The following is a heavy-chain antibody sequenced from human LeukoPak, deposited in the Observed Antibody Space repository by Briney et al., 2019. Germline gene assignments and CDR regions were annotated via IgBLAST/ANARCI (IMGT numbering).Heavy chain of an antibody. CDR2: ISYDGSNQ. D-gene: IGHD3-10*01. J-gene: IGHJ4*02. V-gene: IGHV3-33*05. CDR3: ARSHMVRGVETYHFDY. Sequence: GGSLRLSCAASGFTFGNYGMHWARQAPGKGLGWVAVISYDGSNQYYPDSVKGRFTISRDNSKNTLYLQMNSLRAEDTAVYYCARSHMVRGVETYHFDYWGQGTLVTVSS. CDR1: GFTFGNYG.